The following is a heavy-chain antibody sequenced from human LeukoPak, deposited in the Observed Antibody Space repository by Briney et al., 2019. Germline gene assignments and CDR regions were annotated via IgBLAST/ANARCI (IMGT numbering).Heavy chain of an antibody. V-gene: IGHV3-30*04. J-gene: IGHJ4*02. D-gene: IGHD6-19*01. CDR2: ISYDGSTR. CDR1: GFTFSSYA. CDR3: ARAPYSSGWYYFDY. Sequence: GRSLRPSCAASGFTFSSYAMHWVRQAPGKGLEWVALISYDGSTRDYVDSEKGRFTTSRDNSINTLYLQMDSLRPEDTAVYYCARAPYSSGWYYFDYWGQGTLVTVSS.